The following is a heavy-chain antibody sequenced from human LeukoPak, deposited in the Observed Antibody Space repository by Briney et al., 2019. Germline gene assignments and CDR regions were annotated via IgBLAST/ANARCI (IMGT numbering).Heavy chain of an antibody. J-gene: IGHJ4*02. V-gene: IGHV1-24*01. Sequence: ASVKVSCKVSGYTLTELSMHWVRQAPGKGLEWMGGFDPEDGETIYAQKFQGRVTMTEDTSTDTAYMELSSLRSGDTAMYYCATARWLHQAFDYWGQGTLVTVSS. CDR1: GYTLTELS. CDR3: ATARWLHQAFDY. D-gene: IGHD5-24*01. CDR2: FDPEDGET.